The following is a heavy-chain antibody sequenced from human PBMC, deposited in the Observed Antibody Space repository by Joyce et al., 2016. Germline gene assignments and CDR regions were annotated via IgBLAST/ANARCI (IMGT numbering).Heavy chain of an antibody. CDR1: GFTFSSHW. D-gene: IGHD1-1*01. J-gene: IGHJ4*02. CDR3: AREFKWNWDF. Sequence: EVQLVESGGGLVQPGGSPRLSCAASGFTFSSHWRSWVRQAPGKGLEWVANINPDGSKNNDADSVKGRFIISRDNAKNSLYVQMHSLRAEDTAVYYCAREFKWNWDFWGQGTLVTVSS. CDR2: INPDGSKN. V-gene: IGHV3-7*04.